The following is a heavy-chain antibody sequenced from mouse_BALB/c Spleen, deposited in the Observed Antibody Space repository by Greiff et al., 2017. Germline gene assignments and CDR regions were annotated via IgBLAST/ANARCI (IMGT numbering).Heavy chain of an antibody. J-gene: IGHJ2*01. Sequence: VQLQQSGTVLARPGASVKMSCKASGYTFTSYWMHWVKQRPGQGLEWIGYINPSTGYTEYNQKFKDKATLTADKSSSTAYMQLSSLTSEDSAVYYCARGNYFDYWGQGTTLTVSS. V-gene: IGHV1-4*01. CDR2: INPSTGYT. CDR3: ARGNYFDY. CDR1: GYTFTSYW.